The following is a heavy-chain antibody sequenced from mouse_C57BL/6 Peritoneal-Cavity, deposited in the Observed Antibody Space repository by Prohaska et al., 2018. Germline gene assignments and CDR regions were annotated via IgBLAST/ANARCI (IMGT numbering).Heavy chain of an antibody. Sequence: EVQLVESGGGLVQPKESLKLSCAASGFSFNAYAMNWVRQAPGKGLEWVARIRSKSNNYATYYGDSVKDRFTSYRDDSESMLYLKMNNLKTEDTAMYYCVRHPEYYGSSYFDYWGQGTTLTVSS. CDR1: GFSFNAYA. CDR2: IRSKSNNYAT. D-gene: IGHD1-1*01. J-gene: IGHJ2*01. CDR3: VRHPEYYGSSYFDY. V-gene: IGHV10-1*01.